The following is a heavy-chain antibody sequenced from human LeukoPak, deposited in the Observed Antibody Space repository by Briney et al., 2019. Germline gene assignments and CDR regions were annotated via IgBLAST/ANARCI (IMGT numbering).Heavy chain of an antibody. V-gene: IGHV1-69*01. CDR3: ARYNGGFGELGFAY. CDR2: IIPIFGTA. CDR1: GGTFSSYA. J-gene: IGHJ4*02. Sequence: SVKVSCKASGGTFSSYAISWVRQAPGQGLEWMGGIIPIFGTATYTQKSQGRVTITADESTSTAYMELSSLRSEDTAVYYCARYNGGFGELGFAYWGQGTLVTVSS. D-gene: IGHD3-10*01.